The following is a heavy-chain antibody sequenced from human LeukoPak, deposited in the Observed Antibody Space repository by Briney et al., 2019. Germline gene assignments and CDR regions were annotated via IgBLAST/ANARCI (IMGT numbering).Heavy chain of an antibody. CDR3: SRDRSTSFDY. V-gene: IGHV3-74*01. J-gene: IGHJ4*02. CDR2: INNDGSIT. CDR1: EFTFSSYW. Sequence: HPGGSLRLSCAASEFTFSSYWMHWIRQAPGKGLVWVSRINNDGSITSYADSVKGRFTISRDNAKNTLYLQMNSLRAEDTAVYYCSRDRSTSFDYWGQGTLVTVSS. D-gene: IGHD1-26*01.